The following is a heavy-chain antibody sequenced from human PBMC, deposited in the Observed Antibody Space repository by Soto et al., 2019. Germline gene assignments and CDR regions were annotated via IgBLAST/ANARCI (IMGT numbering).Heavy chain of an antibody. CDR2: IYYSGST. J-gene: IGHJ5*01. Sequence: QLHLRESGPGLVKPSETLSLTCTVSGGSITSSSYYWGWIRQPPGKGLEWIGSIYYSGSTYYNPPLKSRVSISIDTSKHQFSLKLSSVTAADTAVYYCATQEVGGSYVYTFDPWGQGTLVTSSS. D-gene: IGHD1-26*01. CDR3: ATQEVGGSYVYTFDP. V-gene: IGHV4-39*01. CDR1: GGSITSSSYY.